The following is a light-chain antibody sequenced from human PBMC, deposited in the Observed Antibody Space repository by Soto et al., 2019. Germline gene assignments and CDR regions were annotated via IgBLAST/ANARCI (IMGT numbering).Light chain of an antibody. J-gene: IGKJ5*01. V-gene: IGKV1-9*01. Sequence: DIQLTQSPSSLSASVGDRVTITCRASQGISSYLGWYQQKPGSAPKLLIYAASTLQSGVPSRFSGSGSGTEFTLTISSLQPEDFATYYCQQLNNYPITFGQGTRLEIK. CDR1: QGISSY. CDR3: QQLNNYPIT. CDR2: AAS.